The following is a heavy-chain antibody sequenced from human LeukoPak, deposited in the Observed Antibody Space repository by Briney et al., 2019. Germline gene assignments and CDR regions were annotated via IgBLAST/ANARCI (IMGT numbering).Heavy chain of an antibody. Sequence: SGTLSLTCAVSGGSIGDGYWWTWVRQPPGKGLEWIGEINHSGSTNYNPSLKSRVTISVDTSKNQFSLKLSSVTAADTAVYYCARGYSSSWSKWFDPWGQGTLVTVSS. CDR2: INHSGST. V-gene: IGHV4-4*02. D-gene: IGHD6-13*01. J-gene: IGHJ5*02. CDR1: GGSIGDGYW. CDR3: ARGYSSSWSKWFDP.